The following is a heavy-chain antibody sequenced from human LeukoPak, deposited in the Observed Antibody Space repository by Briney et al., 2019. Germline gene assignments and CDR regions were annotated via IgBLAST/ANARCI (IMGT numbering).Heavy chain of an antibody. CDR2: IPYDGSNT. V-gene: IGHV3-30*02. D-gene: IGHD3-22*01. CDR1: GFTFTNYG. CDR3: AKDSYYYHSSGYYRRDDAFDI. Sequence: GGSLRLSCAASGFTFTNYGMHWVRQAPGKGLQWVAFIPYDGSNTYYADSVKGRFTISRDNSKNTLYLQMNRLRAEDTAVYYCAKDSYYYHSSGYYRRDDAFDIWGQGTMVTVSS. J-gene: IGHJ3*02.